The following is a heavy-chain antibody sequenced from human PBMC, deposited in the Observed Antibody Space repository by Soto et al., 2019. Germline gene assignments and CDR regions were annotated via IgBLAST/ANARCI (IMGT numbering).Heavy chain of an antibody. CDR3: AREDRGAPPFYYYYYMDV. D-gene: IGHD3-10*01. CDR1: GFTFSSYW. Sequence: PGGSLRLSCAASGFTFSSYWMSWVRQAPGKGLEWVANIKQDGSEKYYVDSVKGRFTISRDNAKNSLYLQMNSLRAEDTAVYYWAREDRGAPPFYYYYYMDVWGKGTTVTVSS. V-gene: IGHV3-7*01. J-gene: IGHJ6*03. CDR2: IKQDGSEK.